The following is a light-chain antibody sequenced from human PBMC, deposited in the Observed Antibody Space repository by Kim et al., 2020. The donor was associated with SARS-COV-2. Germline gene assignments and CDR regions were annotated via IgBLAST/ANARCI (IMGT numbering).Light chain of an antibody. J-gene: IGLJ3*02. CDR3: CSFADSYAWV. V-gene: IGLV2-11*01. Sequence: QSALTQPRSVSGSPGQSVTISCTGTSSNVGGYKFVSWYQQHPGKVPKLMIYDVSERPSGVPDRFSGSKSGNTASLTISGLQAEDEADYYCCSFADSYAWVFGGGAQLTVL. CDR1: SSNVGGYKF. CDR2: DVS.